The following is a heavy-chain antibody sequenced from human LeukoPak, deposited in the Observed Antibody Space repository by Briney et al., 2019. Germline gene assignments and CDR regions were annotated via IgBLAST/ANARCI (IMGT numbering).Heavy chain of an antibody. CDR3: TRRVGALYYLDY. D-gene: IGHD1-26*01. CDR1: GFTFSSYI. CDR2: INTDGTTT. Sequence: PGGSLRLSCAASGFTFSSYIMNWVRQAPGKGLVWVSRINTDGTTTNYADSVRGRFTISRDNSKNTLYLQMNSLRAEDTAVYYCTRRVGALYYLDYWGQGTLVTVSS. J-gene: IGHJ4*02. V-gene: IGHV3-74*01.